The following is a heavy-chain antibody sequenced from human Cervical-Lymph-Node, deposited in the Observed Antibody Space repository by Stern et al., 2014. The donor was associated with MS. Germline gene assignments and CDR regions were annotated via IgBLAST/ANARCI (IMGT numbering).Heavy chain of an antibody. V-gene: IGHV1-8*01. J-gene: IGHJ6*02. CDR1: GYTFTRYD. CDR2: MNPNSGNT. D-gene: IGHD5-12*01. CDR3: ARRGSESYFYYGMDV. Sequence: QVQLLQPGAEVKKPGASVKVSCKASGYTFTRYDINWVRQATGQGLEWMGWMNPNSGNTGYAQKFQGRVTMTRNTSISTAYMELSSLRSEDTAVYYCARRGSESYFYYGMDVWGQGTTVTVSS.